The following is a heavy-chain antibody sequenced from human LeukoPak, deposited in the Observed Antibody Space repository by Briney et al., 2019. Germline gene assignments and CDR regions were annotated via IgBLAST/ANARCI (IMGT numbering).Heavy chain of an antibody. D-gene: IGHD3-10*01. CDR2: IYYSGST. CDR1: GGSISSYY. V-gene: IGHV4-59*01. J-gene: IGHJ4*02. Sequence: PSETLSLTCTVSGGSISSYYWSWIRQPPGKGLEWIGYIYYSGSTNYNPSPKSRVTISVDTSKNQFSLKLSSVTAADTAVYYCARGDYDYDYWGQGTLVTVSS. CDR3: ARGDYDYDY.